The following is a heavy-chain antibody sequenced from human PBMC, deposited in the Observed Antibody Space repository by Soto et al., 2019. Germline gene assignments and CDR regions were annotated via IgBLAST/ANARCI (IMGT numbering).Heavy chain of an antibody. CDR2: IKGDEITT. V-gene: IGHV3-74*01. Sequence: EVQLVESGENLVQPGGSLRLSCAASGFTFSSYWIHWVRQAPGKGLVWVSRIKGDEITTNYADSVKGRVTISRDNAKNTGFLQMHSLRAEDTALYYCARGLYGAYGQDFWGQVILVTVSS. CDR3: ARGLYGAYGQDF. CDR1: GFTFSSYW. D-gene: IGHD4-17*01. J-gene: IGHJ4*02.